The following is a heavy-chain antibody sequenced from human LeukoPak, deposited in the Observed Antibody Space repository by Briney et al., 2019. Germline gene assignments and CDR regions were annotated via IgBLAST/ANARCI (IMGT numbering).Heavy chain of an antibody. J-gene: IGHJ4*02. V-gene: IGHV3-23*01. CDR1: GFTFSSYA. Sequence: GGSLRLSCAASGFTFSSYAMTWVRQAPGKGLEWVAAISGSGDTTYYAESAKGRFTISRDNSKNTLYVQMNSLRAEDTAVYYCAKEGRSLQTYWGQGTLVTVSS. D-gene: IGHD5-24*01. CDR3: AKEGRSLQTY. CDR2: ISGSGDTT.